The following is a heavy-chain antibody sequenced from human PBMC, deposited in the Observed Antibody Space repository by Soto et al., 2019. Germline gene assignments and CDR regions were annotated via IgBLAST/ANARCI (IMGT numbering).Heavy chain of an antibody. CDR2: IYYSGST. D-gene: IGHD3-16*01. CDR3: AGHTEGGAFDI. CDR1: GGSISSGGYY. V-gene: IGHV4-31*03. J-gene: IGHJ3*02. Sequence: QVQLQESGPGLVKPSQTLSLTCTVSGGSISSGGYYWSWIRQHPGKGLEWIGYIYYSGSTYYNPSLTGRVTISVDTSKNHFSLKLSSVTAADTAVYYCAGHTEGGAFDIWGQGTMVTVAS.